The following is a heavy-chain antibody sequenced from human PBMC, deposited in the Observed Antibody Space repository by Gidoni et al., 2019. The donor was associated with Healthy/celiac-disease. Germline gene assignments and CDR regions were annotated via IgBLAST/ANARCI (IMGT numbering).Heavy chain of an antibody. CDR3: VKGAWLDY. V-gene: IGHV3-23*01. J-gene: IGHJ4*02. CDR2: IYGSDGRT. Sequence: EVQLLESGGGVLQPGASLKLSCAASGFAFRTFDMTWVRQAAGKGLEWVSVIYGSDGRTHYADSVKGRFTISKDISDNILYLQMDNLRAEDTARYFCVKGAWLDYWGQGSLVTVSS. CDR1: GFAFRTFD.